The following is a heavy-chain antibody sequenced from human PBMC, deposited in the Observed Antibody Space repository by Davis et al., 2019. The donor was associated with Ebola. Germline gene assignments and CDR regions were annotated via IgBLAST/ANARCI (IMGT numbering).Heavy chain of an antibody. CDR3: ARPWYSGTYYDAYDI. Sequence: MPSETLSLTCTVSGGSISSYYWSWIRQPPGKGLEWIGEINHSGSTNYNPSLKSRVTISVDTSKNQFSLKLSSVTAADTAVYYCARPWYSGTYYDAYDIWGQGTMVAVSS. V-gene: IGHV4-34*01. J-gene: IGHJ3*02. CDR2: INHSGST. D-gene: IGHD1-26*01. CDR1: GGSISSYY.